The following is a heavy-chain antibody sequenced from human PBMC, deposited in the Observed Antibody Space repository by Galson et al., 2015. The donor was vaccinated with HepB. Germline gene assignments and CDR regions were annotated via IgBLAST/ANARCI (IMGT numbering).Heavy chain of an antibody. CDR3: ARQDYCYDSNCQGGGFDY. CDR2: TYYRSQWYN. J-gene: IGHJ4*02. D-gene: IGHD3-22*01. CDR1: GDSVSRKSPA. Sequence: CAISGDSVSRKSPAWNWIRQSPSRGLEWLGRTYYRSQWYNDYAVSVKSRIRVNSDTSKNQFSLHLNSVTPDDTAIYYCARQDYCYDSNCQGGGFDYWGQGTLVTVSS. V-gene: IGHV6-1*01.